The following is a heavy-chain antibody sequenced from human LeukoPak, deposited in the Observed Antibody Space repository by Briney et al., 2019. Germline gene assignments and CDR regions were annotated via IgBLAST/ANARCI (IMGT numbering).Heavy chain of an antibody. CDR1: GFTFSSYS. V-gene: IGHV3-48*01. Sequence: GGSLRLSCAASGFTFSSYSMNWVRQAPGKGLEWVSYISSSSTIYYADSVKGRFTISRDNAKNSLYLQMNSLRAEDTAVYYCARDLGKIGGNSSPFDYWGQGTLVTVSS. CDR2: ISSSSTI. D-gene: IGHD4-23*01. CDR3: ARDLGKIGGNSSPFDY. J-gene: IGHJ4*02.